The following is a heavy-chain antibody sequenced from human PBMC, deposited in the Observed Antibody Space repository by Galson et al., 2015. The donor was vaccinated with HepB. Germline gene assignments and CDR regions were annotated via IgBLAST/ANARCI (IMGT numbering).Heavy chain of an antibody. CDR1: GFTVSSNH. D-gene: IGHD6-13*01. CDR3: ARGAAPGDGYFDS. V-gene: IGHV3-53*01. CDR2: IFSEGTT. J-gene: IGHJ4*02. Sequence: SLRLSCAASGFTVSSNHMSWVRQAPGKGLEWVSIIFSEGTTKYADSVRGRFTISRDNSKNIVYLQMNSLRTEDTAVYYCARGAAPGDGYFDSWGQGTLVTVSS.